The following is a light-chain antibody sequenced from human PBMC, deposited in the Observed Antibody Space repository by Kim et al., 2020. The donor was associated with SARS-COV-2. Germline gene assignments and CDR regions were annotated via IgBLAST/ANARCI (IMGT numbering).Light chain of an antibody. V-gene: IGKV3-15*01. CDR3: QQYNSGLRT. J-gene: IGKJ1*01. CDR1: QSVSSN. CDR2: GAS. Sequence: EIVMTQSPATLSVSPGERATLSCRASQSVSSNLAWYQQKPGQAPKLLIYGASTRATGIPARFSGSGSGTEFTLTISSLQSEDFAVYYCQQYNSGLRTFGQGTKVDIK.